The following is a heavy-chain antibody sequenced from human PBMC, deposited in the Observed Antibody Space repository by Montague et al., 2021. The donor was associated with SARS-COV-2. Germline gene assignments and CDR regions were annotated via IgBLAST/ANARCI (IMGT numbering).Heavy chain of an antibody. CDR3: AHSIHSGHPPRY. CDR2: IYWDGDE. Sequence: PALVKPTQTLTLTCTFSGFSLSTSGVGVGWIRQPPGKALEWLSLIYWDGDERYSPSLKSRLTITKDTSRNQVVLRMTHMDPADTGTYYCAHSIHSGHPPRYWGQGALVTVSS. D-gene: IGHD6-19*01. J-gene: IGHJ4*01. CDR1: GFSLSTSGVG. V-gene: IGHV2-5*02.